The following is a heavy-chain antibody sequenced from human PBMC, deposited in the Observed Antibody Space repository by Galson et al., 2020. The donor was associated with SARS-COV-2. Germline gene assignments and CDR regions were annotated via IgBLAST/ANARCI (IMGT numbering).Heavy chain of an antibody. J-gene: IGHJ2*01. CDR2: IYYSGST. D-gene: IGHD6-13*01. Sequence: SETLSLTCTVSGGSISSYYWSWIRQPPGKGMEWIGHIYYSGSTNYNPSLKSRVTISVDTSKNQFSLKLSSVTAADTAVYYCARDNSSSWRDWYFDLWGRGTLVTVSS. CDR3: ARDNSSSWRDWYFDL. V-gene: IGHV4-59*01. CDR1: GGSISSYY.